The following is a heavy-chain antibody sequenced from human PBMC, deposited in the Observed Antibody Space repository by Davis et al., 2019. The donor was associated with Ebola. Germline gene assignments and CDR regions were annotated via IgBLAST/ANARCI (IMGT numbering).Heavy chain of an antibody. CDR3: ARNGHFDY. V-gene: IGHV4-31*03. J-gene: IGHJ4*02. CDR1: GGSIISAGYY. Sequence: MPSETLSLTCTVSGGSIISAGYYWNWIRQHPGKGLEWIGHIYYNGNTYYNPSLKSRVTISADTSKNQFSLKMTSVTAADTAVYYCARNGHFDYWGQGILVTVSS. CDR2: IYYNGNT.